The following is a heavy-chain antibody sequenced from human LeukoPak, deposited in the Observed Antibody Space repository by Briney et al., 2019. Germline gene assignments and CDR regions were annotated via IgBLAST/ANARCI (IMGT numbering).Heavy chain of an antibody. D-gene: IGHD4-23*01. CDR3: ARDRWSPQY. CDR2: IDTNSGSP. CDR1: GYTFTTYG. J-gene: IGHJ4*02. Sequence: ASVKVSCKASGYTFTTYGINWVRQAPGQGLEWMGWIDTNSGSPTYAQGFTGRFAFSLDTSVNTAYMQITSLKAEDTTVYYCARDRWSPQYWGQGTLVTVSP. V-gene: IGHV7-4-1*02.